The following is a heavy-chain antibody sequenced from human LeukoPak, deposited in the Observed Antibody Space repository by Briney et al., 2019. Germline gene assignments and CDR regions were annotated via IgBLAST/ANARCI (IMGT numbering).Heavy chain of an antibody. CDR2: INPNSGGT. V-gene: IGHV1-2*02. Sequence: GASVKVSCKASGYTFTGYYMHWVRQAPGQGLEWMGWINPNSGGTNFPQKFPDRVTMTRDTSISTAYMELSRLRSDDTAVYYCARDIAMVAVANWGQGTLVTVSS. CDR3: ARDIAMVAVAN. CDR1: GYTFTGYY. J-gene: IGHJ4*02. D-gene: IGHD6-19*01.